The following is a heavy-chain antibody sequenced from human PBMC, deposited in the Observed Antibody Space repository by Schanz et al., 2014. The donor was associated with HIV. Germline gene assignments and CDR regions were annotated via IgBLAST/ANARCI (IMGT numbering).Heavy chain of an antibody. J-gene: IGHJ6*02. V-gene: IGHV4-34*01. CDR3: ARADYYGSGSYYKNYYYGMDV. CDR2: IYYSGST. CDR1: GGSFSDYY. Sequence: QVQLQQWGAGLLKPSETLSLTCAVYGGSFSDYYWSWIRQHPGKGLEWIGYIYYSGSTYYNPSLKSRVTISVDTSKNQFSLKLSSVTAADTAVYYCARADYYGSGSYYKNYYYGMDVWGQGTTVTVSS. D-gene: IGHD3-10*01.